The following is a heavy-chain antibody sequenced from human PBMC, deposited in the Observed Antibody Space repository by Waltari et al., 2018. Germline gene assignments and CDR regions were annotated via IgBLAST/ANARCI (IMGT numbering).Heavy chain of an antibody. D-gene: IGHD4-4*01. CDR2: IIPILGIA. Sequence: QVQLVQSGAEVKKPGSSVKVSCKASGGTFSSYTISWVRQAPGQGLEWMGRIIPILGIANYAQKVQGRVTITADKSTSTAYMELSSLRSEDTAVYYCASSPTVTGGNYWGQGTLVTVSS. CDR1: GGTFSSYT. J-gene: IGHJ4*02. CDR3: ASSPTVTGGNY. V-gene: IGHV1-69*02.